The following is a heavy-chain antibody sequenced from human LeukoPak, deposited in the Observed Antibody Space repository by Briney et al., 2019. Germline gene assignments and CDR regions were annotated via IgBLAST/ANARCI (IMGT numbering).Heavy chain of an antibody. CDR3: ARTGTAADLDY. J-gene: IGHJ4*02. D-gene: IGHD6-13*01. V-gene: IGHV3-48*01. CDR1: GFTFSSYS. CDR2: ISSSSSTI. Sequence: GGSLRLSCAASGFTFSSYSMNWVRQAPGKGLEWVSYISSSSSTIYYADSVKGRFTISRDNAKNSLYLQMNSLRAEDTAVYYCARTGTAADLDYWGQGTLVTVSS.